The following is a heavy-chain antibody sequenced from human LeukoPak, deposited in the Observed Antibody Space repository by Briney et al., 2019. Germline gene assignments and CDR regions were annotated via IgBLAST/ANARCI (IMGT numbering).Heavy chain of an antibody. J-gene: IGHJ6*04. D-gene: IGHD3-10*02. CDR1: GFTFDDYT. CDR3: AELGITMIGGV. Sequence: GSLRLSCAASGFTFDDYTMHWVRQAPGKGLEWVSLISWDGGSTYYADSVKGRFTISRDNAKNSLYLQTNSLRAEDTAVYYCAELGITMIGGVWGKGTTVTISS. V-gene: IGHV3-43*01. CDR2: ISWDGGST.